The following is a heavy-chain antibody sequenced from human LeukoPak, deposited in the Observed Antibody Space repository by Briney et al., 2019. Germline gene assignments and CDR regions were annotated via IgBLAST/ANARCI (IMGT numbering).Heavy chain of an antibody. CDR2: IYTSGST. J-gene: IGHJ4*02. CDR3: ARDRYYYDSSGYLYFDY. Sequence: SETLSLTCTVSGGSISSYYWSWIRQPAGKGLEWIGRIYTSGSTNYNPSLKSRVTMSADTSKNQFSLKLSSVTAADTAVYYCARDRYYYDSSGYLYFDYWGQGTLVTVSS. D-gene: IGHD3-22*01. V-gene: IGHV4-4*07. CDR1: GGSISSYY.